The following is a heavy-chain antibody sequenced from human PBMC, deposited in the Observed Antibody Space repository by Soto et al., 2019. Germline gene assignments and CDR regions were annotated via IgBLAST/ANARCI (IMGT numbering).Heavy chain of an antibody. Sequence: SETLSLTCSVSGGSMSEYFWSWIRQSPGKGLEWIGYIYYLGSTDYNPSLKSRVPISVDTSKRQFSLRLTSVTAADTAVYYCARDGYDGSGSPYPDCWGPGTQVTVSS. V-gene: IGHV4-59*01. CDR1: GGSMSEYF. CDR3: ARDGYDGSGSPYPDC. D-gene: IGHD3-10*01. CDR2: IYYLGST. J-gene: IGHJ4*02.